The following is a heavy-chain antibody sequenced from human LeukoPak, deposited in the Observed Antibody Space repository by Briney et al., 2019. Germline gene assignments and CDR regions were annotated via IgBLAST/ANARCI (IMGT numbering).Heavy chain of an antibody. CDR1: GFTFSTYG. D-gene: IGHD4/OR15-4a*01. J-gene: IGHJ4*02. Sequence: PGGAPRLSCSAAGFTFSTYGMHRVRPAPGQGAGGVTFIRYDGSNKYYADSVKGRFTISRDNSKNTLYLQMNSLRAEDTAVYYCARRAGAYSHPYDYWGQGTLVTVSS. CDR2: IRYDGSNK. V-gene: IGHV3-30*02. CDR3: ARRAGAYSHPYDY.